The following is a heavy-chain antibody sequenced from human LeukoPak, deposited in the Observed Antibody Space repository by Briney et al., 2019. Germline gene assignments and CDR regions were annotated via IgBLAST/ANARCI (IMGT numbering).Heavy chain of an antibody. CDR1: GFTFSSYA. CDR2: ISGSGGST. D-gene: IGHD5-18*01. Sequence: GGSLRLSCTASGFTFSSYAMSWVRQAPGKGLEWVSTISGSGGSTYYADSVKGRFTISGDNSKNTLYLQMNSLRAEDTAVYYCAKYSVQLWDNFDYWGQGTLVTVSS. V-gene: IGHV3-23*01. J-gene: IGHJ4*02. CDR3: AKYSVQLWDNFDY.